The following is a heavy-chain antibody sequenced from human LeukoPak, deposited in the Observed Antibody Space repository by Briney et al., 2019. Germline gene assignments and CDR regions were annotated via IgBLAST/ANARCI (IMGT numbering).Heavy chain of an antibody. CDR1: GFAFNEYA. D-gene: IGHD1-26*01. CDR2: IWRDGSNK. CDR3: ARHGSGSDHFGPLDY. Sequence: GGSLRLSCAASGFAFNEYAMHWVRQAPGKGLEWVALIWRDGSNKYYADSVRGRFTVSRDNPRNTLILQMDGLRVEDTAVYYCARHGSGSDHFGPLDYWGQGTLVTVSS. V-gene: IGHV3-33*01. J-gene: IGHJ4*02.